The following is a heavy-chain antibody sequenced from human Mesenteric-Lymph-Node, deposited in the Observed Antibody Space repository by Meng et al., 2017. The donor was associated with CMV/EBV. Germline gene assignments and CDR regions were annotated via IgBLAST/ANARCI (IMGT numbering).Heavy chain of an antibody. J-gene: IGHJ4*02. V-gene: IGHV3-21*04. CDR2: ISSSSSYI. Sequence: GESLKISCAASGFTFSSYSMNWVRQAPGKGLEWVSSISSSSSYIYYADSVKGRFTISRDNAKNSLYLQMNSLRAEDTALYYCAKGSYHDSVSQGGGWGQGTLVTVSS. CDR3: AKGSYHDSVSQGGG. D-gene: IGHD3-22*01. CDR1: GFTFSSYS.